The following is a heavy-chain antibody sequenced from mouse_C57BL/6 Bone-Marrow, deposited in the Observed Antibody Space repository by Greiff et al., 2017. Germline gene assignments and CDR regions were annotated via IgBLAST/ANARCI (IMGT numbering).Heavy chain of an antibody. J-gene: IGHJ3*01. CDR1: GYTFTSYW. CDR3: AGGVHGSPPFAY. D-gene: IGHD1-1*01. Sequence: VQLQPGAELVKPGASVKLSCKASGYTFTSYWMHWVKQRPGQGLEWIGMIHPNSGSTNYNEKFKSKATLTVDKSSSTAYMQLSSLTSEDSAVYYCAGGVHGSPPFAYWGQGTLVTVSA. CDR2: IHPNSGST. V-gene: IGHV1-64*01.